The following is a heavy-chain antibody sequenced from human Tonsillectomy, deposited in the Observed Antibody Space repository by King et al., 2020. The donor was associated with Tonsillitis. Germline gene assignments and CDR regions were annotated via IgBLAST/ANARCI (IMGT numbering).Heavy chain of an antibody. Sequence: VQLQESGPGLVKPSETLSLTCNVSGGSVSSGSYYWTWIRQPPGKGLEGIGYIYHSGSLRYNPSLKSRVTISLDTSKNQFSLNLTPVTAADTAVYFCASRHDWDDYWGQGTLVTVSS. V-gene: IGHV4-61*01. J-gene: IGHJ4*02. D-gene: IGHD3-9*01. CDR2: IYHSGSL. CDR3: ASRHDWDDY. CDR1: GGSVSSGSYY.